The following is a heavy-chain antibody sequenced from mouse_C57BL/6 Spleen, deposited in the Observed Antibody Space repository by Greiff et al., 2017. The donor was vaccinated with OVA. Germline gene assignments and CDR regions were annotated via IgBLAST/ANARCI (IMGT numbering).Heavy chain of an antibody. V-gene: IGHV1-15*01. J-gene: IGHJ2*01. CDR1: GYTFTDYE. CDR2: IDPETGGT. D-gene: IGHD2-1*01. Sequence: QVQLQQSGAELVRPGASVTLSCKASGYTFTDYEMHWVKQTPVHGLEWIGAIDPETGGTAYNQKFKGKAILTADKSSSTAYMELRSLTSEDSAVYYCTRHYGNSDYWGQGTTLTVSS. CDR3: TRHYGNSDY.